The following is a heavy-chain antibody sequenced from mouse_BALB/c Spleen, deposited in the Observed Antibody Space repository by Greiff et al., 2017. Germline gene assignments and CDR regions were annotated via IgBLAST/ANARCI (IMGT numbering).Heavy chain of an antibody. CDR2: IRSKSNNYAT. Sequence: EVKLVESGGGLVQPKGSLKLSCAASGFTFNTYAMNWVRQAPGKGLEWVARIRSKSNNYATYYADSVKDRFTISRDDSQSMLYLQMNNLKTEDTAMYSCVRHNTPPYYYAMDYWGQGTSVTVSS. D-gene: IGHD5-1-1*01. CDR3: VRHNTPPYYYAMDY. CDR1: GFTFNTYA. V-gene: IGHV10-1*02. J-gene: IGHJ4*01.